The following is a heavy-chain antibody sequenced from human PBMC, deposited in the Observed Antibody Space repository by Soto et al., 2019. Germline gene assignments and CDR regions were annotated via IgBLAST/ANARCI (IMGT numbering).Heavy chain of an antibody. CDR1: GYSFTNYW. J-gene: IGHJ4*02. V-gene: IGHV5-51*01. Sequence: GESLKISCKGSGYSFTNYWIGWVRQMPGKGLEWMGVIYPNDSDTRYSPSFQGQVTISADKSISTGYLQWSSLKASDTAMYYCARGGYCSGGTCYSDYWGQGTLVTVSS. CDR2: IYPNDSDT. D-gene: IGHD2-15*01. CDR3: ARGGYCSGGTCYSDY.